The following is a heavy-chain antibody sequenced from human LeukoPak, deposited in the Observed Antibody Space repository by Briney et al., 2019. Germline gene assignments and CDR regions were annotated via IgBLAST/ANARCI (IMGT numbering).Heavy chain of an antibody. CDR3: AKGGMAAKIAY. CDR2: INYSGGST. J-gene: IGHJ4*02. D-gene: IGHD5-24*01. V-gene: IGHV3-23*01. CDR1: GFTFSSYA. Sequence: PGGSLRLSCAASGFTFSSYAMSWVRQAPGKGLEWVSAINYSGGSTYYADSVKGRFTISSDNSKNTLYLQINSLRAEDTAIYYCAKGGMAAKIAYWGQGTLVTVSS.